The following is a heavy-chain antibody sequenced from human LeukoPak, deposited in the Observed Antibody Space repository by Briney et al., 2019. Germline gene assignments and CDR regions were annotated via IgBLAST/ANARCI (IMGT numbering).Heavy chain of an antibody. V-gene: IGHV4-59*08. Sequence: SETLSLTCTVSGGSISSYYWSWIRQPPGKGLEWIGYIYYSGSTNYNPSLKSRVTISVDTSKNQFSLKLTSVTAADTAVYYCARHSSSSWDNWFDPWGQGTLATVSS. CDR1: GGSISSYY. CDR2: IYYSGST. D-gene: IGHD6-13*01. CDR3: ARHSSSSWDNWFDP. J-gene: IGHJ5*02.